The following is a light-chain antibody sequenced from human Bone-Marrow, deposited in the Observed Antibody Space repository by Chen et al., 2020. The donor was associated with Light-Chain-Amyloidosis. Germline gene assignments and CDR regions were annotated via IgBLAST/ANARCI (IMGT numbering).Light chain of an antibody. Sequence: DIQMTQSPSSRSASVGDTVIITCRASQSISNKLAWYQQKPGKAPTLLIYKESSLESGVPSRISGSRSGTEFTLTISSLQQDDFATYYCQLYNSYSRTFGGGTKVEIK. CDR3: QLYNSYSRT. J-gene: IGKJ4*01. CDR1: QSISNK. CDR2: KES. V-gene: IGKV1-5*03.